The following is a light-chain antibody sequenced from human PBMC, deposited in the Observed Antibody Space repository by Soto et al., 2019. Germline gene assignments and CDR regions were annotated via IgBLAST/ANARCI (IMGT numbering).Light chain of an antibody. CDR3: QQYGNSPVFT. CDR1: QSVSSSY. CDR2: ATS. Sequence: EIVFTQSPGTLSLSPGERATLSCRASQSVSSSYLAWYQQKPGQAPRLLIYATSNRATGIPDRFSGSGSGADFTLTISRLEPEDFAVYYCQQYGNSPVFTFGPGTKVDIK. V-gene: IGKV3-20*01. J-gene: IGKJ3*01.